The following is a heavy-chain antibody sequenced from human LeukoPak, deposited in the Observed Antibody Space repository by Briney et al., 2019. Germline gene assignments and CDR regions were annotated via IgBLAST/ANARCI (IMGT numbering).Heavy chain of an antibody. Sequence: GGSLRLSCAASGFTFSNYPMGWVRQAPGKGLEWLSAIGEEKSDSWTKSADSVKGRFTISRDNSKNTLYLQMNSLRAEDTAVYYCARGGPLSAGYFDYWGQGTLVTVSS. CDR3: ARGGPLSAGYFDY. CDR2: IGEEKSDSWT. D-gene: IGHD6-25*01. CDR1: GFTFSNYP. V-gene: IGHV3-23*01. J-gene: IGHJ4*02.